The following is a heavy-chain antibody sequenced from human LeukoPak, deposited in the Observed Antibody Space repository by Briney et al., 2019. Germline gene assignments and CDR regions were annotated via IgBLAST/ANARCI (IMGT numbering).Heavy chain of an antibody. J-gene: IGHJ3*02. V-gene: IGHV3-21*01. D-gene: IGHD1-26*01. CDR3: ARRRELTWGAFDI. CDR2: ISGSSSYI. CDR1: GFTFSSYS. Sequence: GGSLRLSCAASGFTFSSYSMNWVRQAPGKGLEWVSSISGSSSYIYYADSVKGRFTISRDNAKKSLYLQMNSLRAEDTAVYYCARRRELTWGAFDIWGQGTMATVSS.